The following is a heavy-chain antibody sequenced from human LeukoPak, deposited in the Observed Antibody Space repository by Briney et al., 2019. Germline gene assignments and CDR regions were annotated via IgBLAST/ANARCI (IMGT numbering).Heavy chain of an antibody. CDR2: IRYDGSNK. Sequence: GGSLRLSCAASGFTFSSYGMHWVRRAPGKGLEWVAFIRYDGSNKYYADSVKGRFTISRDNSKNTLYLQMNSLRAEDTAVYYCAKSGPPHYYYYYYYMDVWGKGTTVTVSS. V-gene: IGHV3-30*02. D-gene: IGHD2-8*02. CDR3: AKSGPPHYYYYYYYMDV. J-gene: IGHJ6*03. CDR1: GFTFSSYG.